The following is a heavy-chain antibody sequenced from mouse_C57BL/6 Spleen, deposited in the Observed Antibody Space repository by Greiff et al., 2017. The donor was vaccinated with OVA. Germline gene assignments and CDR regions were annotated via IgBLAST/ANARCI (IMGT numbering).Heavy chain of an antibody. D-gene: IGHD2-4*01. CDR2: FHPYNDDT. V-gene: IGHV1-47*01. CDR3: ARPGDYDGAWFAY. Sequence: VKLVESGAELVKPGASVKMSCKASGYTFTTYPIEWMKQNHGKSLEWIGNFHPYNDDTKYNEKFKGKATLTVEKSSSTVYLELSRLTSDDSAVYYCARPGDYDGAWFAYWGQGTLVTVSA. J-gene: IGHJ3*01. CDR1: GYTFTTYP.